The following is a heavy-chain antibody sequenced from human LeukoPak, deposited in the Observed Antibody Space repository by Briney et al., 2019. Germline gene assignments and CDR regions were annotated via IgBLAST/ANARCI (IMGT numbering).Heavy chain of an antibody. D-gene: IGHD4-17*01. V-gene: IGHV4-4*02. CDR3: ARDSGGATVTPYWYFDL. CDR2: IYHSGST. Sequence: SETLSLTCAVSGGSISSSNWWSWVRQPPGKGLEWIGEIYHSGSTNYNPSLKSRVTISVDKSKNQFSLKLSSVTAADTAVYYCARDSGGATVTPYWYFDLWGRGTLVTVSS. CDR1: GGSISSSNW. J-gene: IGHJ2*01.